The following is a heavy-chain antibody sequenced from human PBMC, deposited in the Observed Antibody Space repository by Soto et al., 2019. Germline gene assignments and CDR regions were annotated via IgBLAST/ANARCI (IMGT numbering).Heavy chain of an antibody. D-gene: IGHD3-16*02. CDR2: INHSGST. Sequence: KPSETLSLTCAVYGGSFSGYYWSWIRQPPGKGLEWIGEINHSGSTNYNPSLKSRVTISVDTSKNQFSLKLSSVTAADTAVYYCARIVSPRYDYVWGSYRPYYYYGMDVWGQGTTVTVSS. J-gene: IGHJ6*02. V-gene: IGHV4-34*01. CDR1: GGSFSGYY. CDR3: ARIVSPRYDYVWGSYRPYYYYGMDV.